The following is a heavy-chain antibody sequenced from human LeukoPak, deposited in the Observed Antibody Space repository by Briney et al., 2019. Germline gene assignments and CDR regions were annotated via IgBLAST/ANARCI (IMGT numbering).Heavy chain of an antibody. CDR1: GFTFSSYW. CDR2: IKQDGSEK. V-gene: IGHV3-7*01. J-gene: IGHJ4*02. CDR3: LIDYYDSSGPYYFDY. D-gene: IGHD3-22*01. Sequence: GGSLRLSCAASGFTFSSYWMSWVRQAPGKGLEWVANIKQDGSEKYYVDSVKGRFTISRDNAKNSLYLQMNSLRAEDTAVYYCLIDYYDSSGPYYFDYWGQGTLVTVSS.